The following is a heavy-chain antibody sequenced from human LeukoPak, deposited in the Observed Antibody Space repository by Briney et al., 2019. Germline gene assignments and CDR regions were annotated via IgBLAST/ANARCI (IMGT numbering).Heavy chain of an antibody. CDR2: IKPDGSER. CDR3: VSGGSFDY. CDR1: GFTFSNYW. V-gene: IGHV3-7*03. D-gene: IGHD3-16*01. Sequence: GGSLRLSCAASGFTFSNYWMSWVRQAPGKGLECVANIKPDGSERYYVDSMKGRFIISRDNAKNSLYLQMNSLRVEDTAVYYCVSGGSFDYWGPGTLVTVS. J-gene: IGHJ4*02.